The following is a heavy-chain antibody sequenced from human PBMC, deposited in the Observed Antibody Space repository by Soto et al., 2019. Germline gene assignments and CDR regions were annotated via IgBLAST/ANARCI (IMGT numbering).Heavy chain of an antibody. V-gene: IGHV4-31*03. D-gene: IGHD5-18*01. J-gene: IGHJ4*02. CDR2: IYYSGST. Sequence: QVQLQESGPGLVKPSQALYLTCTVSGGSISSGGYYWSWIRQHPGKGLEWIGYIYYSGSTYYTPSLKSRVTISVDTSKNQFSLKLSSVTAADTAVYYCARSGYSYGPNPLLYWGQGTLGTVSS. CDR3: ARSGYSYGPNPLLY. CDR1: GGSISSGGYY.